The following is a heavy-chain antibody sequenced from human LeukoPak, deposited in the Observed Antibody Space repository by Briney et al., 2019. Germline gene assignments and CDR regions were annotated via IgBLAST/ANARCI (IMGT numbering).Heavy chain of an antibody. CDR3: AKVVTYYYDSSGYPDY. CDR1: GFTFSSYA. Sequence: GGALRLSCAASGFTFSSYAMSWVRQAPGKGREWVSAISGSGGSTYYADSVKGRFTISRDNSKNTLYLQMNSLRAEDTAVYYCAKVVTYYYDSSGYPDYWGQGTLVTVSS. J-gene: IGHJ4*02. V-gene: IGHV3-23*01. D-gene: IGHD3-22*01. CDR2: ISGSGGST.